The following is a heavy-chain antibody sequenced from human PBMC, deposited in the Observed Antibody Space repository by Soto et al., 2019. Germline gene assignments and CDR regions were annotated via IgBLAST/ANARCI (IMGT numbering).Heavy chain of an antibody. CDR3: VKIRGGWVFGDRQF. J-gene: IGHJ1*01. V-gene: IGHV3-30*18. D-gene: IGHD6-19*01. Sequence: QEQLVESGGGVVQPGRSLNLSCATSGFTFSNSGFHWVRQAPGKGLEWVATLSYDGRNTHYAESVQGRFTISRDKAKKMVFLQMDNLRAEDTAVYYCVKIRGGWVFGDRQFWGQGTLVIVST. CDR2: LSYDGRNT. CDR1: GFTFSNSG.